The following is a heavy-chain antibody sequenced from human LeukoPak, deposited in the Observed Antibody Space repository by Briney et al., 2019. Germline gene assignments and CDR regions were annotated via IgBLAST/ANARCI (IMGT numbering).Heavy chain of an antibody. Sequence: GGSLRLSCAASGFTFSSYWMSWVRQAPGKGLEWVSSISSSSSYIYYADSVKGRFTISRDNAKNSLYLQMNSLRAEDTAVYYCAKDRLDDILTGYSPPDYWGQGTLVTVSS. CDR1: GFTFSSYW. J-gene: IGHJ4*02. CDR2: ISSSSSYI. CDR3: AKDRLDDILTGYSPPDY. V-gene: IGHV3-21*01. D-gene: IGHD3-9*01.